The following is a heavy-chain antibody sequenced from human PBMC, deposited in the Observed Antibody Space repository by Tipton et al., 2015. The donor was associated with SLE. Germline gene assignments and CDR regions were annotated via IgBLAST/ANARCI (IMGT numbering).Heavy chain of an antibody. CDR3: ARGVSAFDI. Sequence: TLSLTCTVSGGSISSYYWSWIRQPPGKGLEWIGYFYYSGSTNYNPSLKSRVTISVDTSKNHFSLKLSSVTAADTAVYYCARGVSAFDIWGQGTMVTVSS. CDR1: GGSISSYY. V-gene: IGHV4-59*01. CDR2: FYYSGST. J-gene: IGHJ3*02.